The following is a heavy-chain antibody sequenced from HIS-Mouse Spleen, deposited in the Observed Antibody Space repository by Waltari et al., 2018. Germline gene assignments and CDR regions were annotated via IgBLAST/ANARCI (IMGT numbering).Heavy chain of an antibody. CDR3: ARGRFHSWNDAFDI. CDR1: GGSFRGYY. J-gene: IGHJ3*02. D-gene: IGHD1-1*01. V-gene: IGHV4-34*01. CDR2: INHSGST. Sequence: QVQLQQWGAGLLKPSETLSLTCAGYGGSFRGYYWGWIRQPPWKGLEWIGEINHSGSTNYNPSLKSRVTISVDTSKNQFSLKLSSVTAADTAVYYCARGRFHSWNDAFDIWGQGTMVTVSS.